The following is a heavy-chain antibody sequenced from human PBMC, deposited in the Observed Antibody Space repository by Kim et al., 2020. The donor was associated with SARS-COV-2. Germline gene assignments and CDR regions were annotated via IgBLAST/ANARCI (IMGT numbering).Heavy chain of an antibody. J-gene: IGHJ6*02. Sequence: ASVKVSCKASNYTFSTYGISWVRQAPGQGLEWMGWISIYNGDTNYAQNLQGRVTMTTDTSTSTAYVELRSLRSDDTAVYYCAGDGTMVRGVITHYYGMDVWGQGTTVTVSS. CDR2: ISIYNGDT. D-gene: IGHD3-10*01. CDR3: AGDGTMVRGVITHYYGMDV. CDR1: NYTFSTYG. V-gene: IGHV1-18*01.